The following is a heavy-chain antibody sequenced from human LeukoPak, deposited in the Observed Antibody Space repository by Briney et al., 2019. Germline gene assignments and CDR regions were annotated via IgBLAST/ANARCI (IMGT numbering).Heavy chain of an antibody. Sequence: PGGTLRLSCAASGFTFSDYGMTWVRQAPGKGLEWVSCISGGGGSTFYADSVKGRFTISRDNSKNTLYLQMNSLRAGDTAVYYCARVTYYDYVWGSYPDAFDIWGQGTMVTVSS. CDR2: ISGGGGST. D-gene: IGHD3-16*01. J-gene: IGHJ3*02. CDR3: ARVTYYDYVWGSYPDAFDI. V-gene: IGHV3-23*01. CDR1: GFTFSDYG.